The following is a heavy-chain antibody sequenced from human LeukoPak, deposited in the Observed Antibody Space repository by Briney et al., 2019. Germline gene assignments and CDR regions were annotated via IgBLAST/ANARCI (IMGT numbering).Heavy chain of an antibody. CDR3: ARDRDYGSGIFDY. J-gene: IGHJ4*02. CDR1: GYTFTGYY. CDR2: INPNSGGT. Sequence: GSVKVSCKASGYTFTGYYMHWVRQAPGQGLEWMGWINPNSGGTNYARKFQGRVTMTRDTSISTAYMELNRLRSDDTAVYYCARDRDYGSGIFDYWGQGTLVTVSS. V-gene: IGHV1-2*02. D-gene: IGHD3-10*01.